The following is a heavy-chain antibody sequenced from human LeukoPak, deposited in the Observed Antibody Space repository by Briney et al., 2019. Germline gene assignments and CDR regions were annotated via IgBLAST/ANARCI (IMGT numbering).Heavy chain of an antibody. CDR1: GYTFTGYY. V-gene: IGHV1-2*02. CDR3: ARERGSFGRRGSLGY. D-gene: IGHD2-15*01. CDR2: INPNSGGT. Sequence: GASVKVSCKASGYTFTGYYMHWVRQAPGQGLEWMGWINPNSGGTNYAQKFQGRVTMTRDTSISTAYMELSRLRSDDTAVYYCARERGSFGRRGSLGYWGQGTLVTVSS. J-gene: IGHJ4*02.